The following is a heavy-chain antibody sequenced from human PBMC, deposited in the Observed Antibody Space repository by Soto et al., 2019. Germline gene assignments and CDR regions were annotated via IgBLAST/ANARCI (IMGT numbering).Heavy chain of an antibody. Sequence: SETLSLTXTVSGGSMSSYYWTWIRQPAGKGLEWIGRVYSSGGTHYNPSLKSRVTISLDTSKNQFSLRLLSVTDADTAVYYCARGQRFSDWFDPWGQGTLVTVSS. CDR1: GGSMSSYY. J-gene: IGHJ5*02. V-gene: IGHV4-4*07. D-gene: IGHD3-3*01. CDR3: ARGQRFSDWFDP. CDR2: VYSSGGT.